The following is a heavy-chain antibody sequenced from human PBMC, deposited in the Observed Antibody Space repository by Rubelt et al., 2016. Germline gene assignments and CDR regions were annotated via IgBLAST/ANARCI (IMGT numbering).Heavy chain of an antibody. CDR1: GYTFTDYD. CDR2: MHANDGYT. J-gene: IGHJ4*02. V-gene: IGHV1-8*01. Sequence: QVQLVQSGAEVKKPGASVKVSCKTSGYTFTDYDINWVRQTTGQRLEWMGWMHANDGYTGYAQKFQARLTMTRETSRSTAYMELSSLTSEDTAVYYCARSKALVIDFDYWGQGTLVTVSS. D-gene: IGHD3-9*01. CDR3: ARSKALVIDFDY.